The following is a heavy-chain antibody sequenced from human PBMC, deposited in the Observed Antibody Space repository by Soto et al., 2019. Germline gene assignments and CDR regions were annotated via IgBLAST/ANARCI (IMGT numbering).Heavy chain of an antibody. CDR2: IYHSGST. CDR3: ARVPGP. J-gene: IGHJ5*02. CDR1: GGSISGYY. V-gene: IGHV4-30-2*01. Sequence: SETLSLTCTVSGGSISGYYWSWIRQPPGKGLEWIGYIYHSGSTYYNPSLKSRVTISVDRSKNQFSLKLSSVTDADTAVYYCARVPGPWGQGTLVTVSS.